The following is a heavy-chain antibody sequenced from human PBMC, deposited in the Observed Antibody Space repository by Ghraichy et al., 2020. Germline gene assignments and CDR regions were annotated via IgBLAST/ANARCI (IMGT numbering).Heavy chain of an antibody. J-gene: IGHJ4*02. Sequence: SETLSLTCSVYGGSLGGYYWSWIRQSPGQGLEWIGEINYVGVTNYNPSLESRVTISLDTYNNQFSLTLTSLTAADTALYFCASGRYCGGGACYPRPSSFDYWGQGIPVIVSS. CDR3: ASGRYCGGGACYPRPSSFDY. CDR1: GGSLGGYY. V-gene: IGHV4-34*01. CDR2: INYVGVT. D-gene: IGHD2-15*01.